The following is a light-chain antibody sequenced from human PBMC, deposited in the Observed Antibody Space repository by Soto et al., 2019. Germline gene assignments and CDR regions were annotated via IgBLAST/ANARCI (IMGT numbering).Light chain of an antibody. CDR2: AAS. V-gene: IGKV1-39*01. Sequence: DMQITQSPSSLSSSVGDRVTITCLTSQSISSYLNWYQQKPVKAPKLLIYAASSLQSGVPSRFSGSGSGTDFTLTISSLQPEDFATYYCQQSYSTPRTFGQGTKVDIK. J-gene: IGKJ1*01. CDR3: QQSYSTPRT. CDR1: QSISSY.